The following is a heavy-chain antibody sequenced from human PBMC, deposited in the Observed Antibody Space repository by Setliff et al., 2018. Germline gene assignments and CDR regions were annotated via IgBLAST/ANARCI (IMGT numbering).Heavy chain of an antibody. Sequence: PETLSLTCTVSGGSISSSSYYWGWIRQPPGKGLEWIGSIYYSGSTYYNPSLKSRVTISVDTSKNQFSLKLSSVTAADTAVYYCARRATYYNFWSGYYDYWGQGTLVTVS. CDR2: IYYSGST. J-gene: IGHJ4*02. CDR3: ARRATYYNFWSGYYDY. D-gene: IGHD3-3*01. V-gene: IGHV4-39*07. CDR1: GGSISSSSYY.